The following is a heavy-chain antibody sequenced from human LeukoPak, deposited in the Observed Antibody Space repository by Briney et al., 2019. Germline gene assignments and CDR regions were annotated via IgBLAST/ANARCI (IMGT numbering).Heavy chain of an antibody. D-gene: IGHD6-25*01. J-gene: IGHJ4*02. CDR3: ARWAAAASTPWWPPLDY. V-gene: IGHV1-69*01. CDR2: IIPIFSTP. CDR1: GGTFSSYV. Sequence: SVKVSCKASGGTFSSYVINWVRQAPGQGLEWMGEIIPIFSTPNYAQKFQGRVTITADESTSTAYMELSSLRSEDTAVYYCARWAAAASTPWWPPLDYWGQGTLVTVSS.